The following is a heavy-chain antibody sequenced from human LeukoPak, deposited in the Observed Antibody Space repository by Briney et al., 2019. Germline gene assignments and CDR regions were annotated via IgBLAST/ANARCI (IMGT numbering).Heavy chain of an antibody. V-gene: IGHV1-69*04. CDR2: IIPILGIA. J-gene: IGHJ3*02. CDR3: ARDTYYYDSSGYPGAFDI. CDR1: GGTFSSYA. Sequence: SVKISCKASGGTFSSYAISWVRQAPGQGLEWMGRIIPILGIANYAQKFQGTVTITADKSTSTAYMELSSLRSEDTAVYYCARDTYYYDSSGYPGAFDIWGQGTMVTVSS. D-gene: IGHD3-22*01.